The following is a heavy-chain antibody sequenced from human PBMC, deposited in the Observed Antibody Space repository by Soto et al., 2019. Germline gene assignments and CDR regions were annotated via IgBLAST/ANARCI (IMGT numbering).Heavy chain of an antibody. V-gene: IGHV1-69*13. Sequence: SVKVSCKASGGTFSSYAISWVRQAPGQGLEWMGGIIPIFGTANYAQKFQGRVTITADESTSTAYMELSSLRSEDTAVYYCARDDIAVAYYYYYYGMDVWGQGTTVTVSS. CDR3: ARDDIAVAYYYYYYGMDV. CDR1: GGTFSSYA. CDR2: IIPIFGTA. J-gene: IGHJ6*02. D-gene: IGHD6-19*01.